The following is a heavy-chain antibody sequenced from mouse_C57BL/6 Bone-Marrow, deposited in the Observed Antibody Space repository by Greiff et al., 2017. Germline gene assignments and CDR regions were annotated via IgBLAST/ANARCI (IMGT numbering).Heavy chain of an antibody. Sequence: QVQLQQSGAELVRPGTSVKVSCKASGYAFTNYLIEWVKQRPGQGLEWIGVINPGSGGTNYNEKFKGKATLTAEKSSSTAYMQLSSLTSEDSAVYFCARGGVGREDYWGQGTTLTVSS. CDR3: ARGGVGREDY. CDR2: INPGSGGT. V-gene: IGHV1-54*01. D-gene: IGHD1-3*01. J-gene: IGHJ2*01. CDR1: GYAFTNYL.